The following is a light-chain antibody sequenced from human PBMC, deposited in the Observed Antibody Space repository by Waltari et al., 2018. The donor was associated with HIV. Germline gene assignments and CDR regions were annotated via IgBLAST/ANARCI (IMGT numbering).Light chain of an antibody. Sequence: SYELTQPPSVSVSPGPPARITCSGDKLGDKYACWSQQKPGQSPVLVIYQDSKRPSGIPERFSGSNSGNTATLTISGTQAMDEADYYCQAWDSSTGVFGTGTKVTVL. CDR2: QDS. V-gene: IGLV3-1*01. J-gene: IGLJ1*01. CDR3: QAWDSSTGV. CDR1: KLGDKY.